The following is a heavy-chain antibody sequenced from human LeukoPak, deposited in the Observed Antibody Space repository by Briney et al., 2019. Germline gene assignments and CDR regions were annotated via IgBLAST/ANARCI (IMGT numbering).Heavy chain of an antibody. CDR1: GFTFSSYA. D-gene: IGHD6-19*01. J-gene: IGHJ4*02. Sequence: GGSLRLSCEASGFTFSSYAMSWVRQAPGKGLEWVSAISGSGGSTYYADSVKGRFTISRDKSKNTLYLQMNSLRAEDTAVYYCAKGSYSSGWYGVDYGGQGTLVTVSS. V-gene: IGHV3-23*01. CDR2: ISGSGGST. CDR3: AKGSYSSGWYGVDY.